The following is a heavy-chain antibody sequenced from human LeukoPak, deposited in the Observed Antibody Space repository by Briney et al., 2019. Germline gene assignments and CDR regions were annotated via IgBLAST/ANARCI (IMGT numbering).Heavy chain of an antibody. CDR2: ISGSGGST. CDR1: GFTFDTYA. V-gene: IGHV3-23*01. D-gene: IGHD6-19*01. CDR3: AKGSLRIAVAGTLGY. Sequence: GGSLRLSCAASGFTFDTYAMSWVRQAPGKGLEWVSGISGSGGSTYYADSVKGRLTISRDNSKNTLYLQMNSLRAEDTAVYYCAKGSLRIAVAGTLGYWGQGTLVTVSS. J-gene: IGHJ4*02.